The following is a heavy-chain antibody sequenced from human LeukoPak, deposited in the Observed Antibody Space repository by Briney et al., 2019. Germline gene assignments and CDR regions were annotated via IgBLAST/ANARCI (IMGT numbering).Heavy chain of an antibody. CDR1: GYTFTSYD. V-gene: IGHV1-8*03. Sequence: ASVKVSCKASGYTFTSYDINWVRQATGQGLEWMGWMNPNSGNTGYAQKFQGRVTITRNTSISTAYMELSSLRSEDTAVYYCARGMGYARAFDIWGQGTMVTVSS. J-gene: IGHJ3*02. CDR2: MNPNSGNT. D-gene: IGHD5-12*01. CDR3: ARGMGYARAFDI.